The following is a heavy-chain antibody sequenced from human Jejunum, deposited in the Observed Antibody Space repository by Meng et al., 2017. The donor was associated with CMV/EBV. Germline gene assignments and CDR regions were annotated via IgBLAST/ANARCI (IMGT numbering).Heavy chain of an antibody. V-gene: IGHV1-2*02. CDR1: GSTFATYF. Sequence: CKASGSTFATYFLHWVRQAPGQGPEWMGWINPTSGGTSYAEKFQGRVTMTRDTSISTAYMELSRLRSDDTAVYYCARKYNGYWFDPWGQGTLVTVSS. D-gene: IGHD5-12*01. J-gene: IGHJ5*02. CDR2: INPTSGGT. CDR3: ARKYNGYWFDP.